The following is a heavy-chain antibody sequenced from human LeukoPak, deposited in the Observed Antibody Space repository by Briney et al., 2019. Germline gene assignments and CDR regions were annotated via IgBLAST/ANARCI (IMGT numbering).Heavy chain of an antibody. D-gene: IGHD3-3*01. CDR2: IYYSGST. J-gene: IGHJ4*02. CDR1: GDSISRSTYY. V-gene: IGHV4-39*01. CDR3: ASLYYDFWSGYYTGKSAPGAQYFDY. Sequence: SETLSLTCTVSGDSISRSTYYWAWIRQPPGKGLEWIGSIYYSGSTFYNPSLKSRVTISVDTSKNQFSLKLSSVTAADTAVYYCASLYYDFWSGYYTGKSAPGAQYFDYWGQGTLVTVSS.